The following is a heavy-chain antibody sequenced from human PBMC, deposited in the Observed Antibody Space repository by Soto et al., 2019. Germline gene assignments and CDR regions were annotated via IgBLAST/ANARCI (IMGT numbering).Heavy chain of an antibody. CDR2: INEDSTYI. J-gene: IGHJ6*03. Sequence: EVQLVESGGGLVKPGGSLRLSCAASGFTFSSYSMNWVRQAPGKGLEWVSSINEDSTYIYYAGSVRGRFTISRDNAEDSVYLQMNSLRAEDTAVYYCVRDFGRYFRTWYMDVWGDGATVTVSS. CDR1: GFTFSSYS. CDR3: VRDFGRYFRTWYMDV. V-gene: IGHV3-21*02. D-gene: IGHD3-9*01.